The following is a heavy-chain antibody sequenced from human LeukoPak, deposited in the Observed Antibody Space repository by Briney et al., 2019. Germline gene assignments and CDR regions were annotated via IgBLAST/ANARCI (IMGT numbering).Heavy chain of an antibody. J-gene: IGHJ5*02. V-gene: IGHV3-30-3*01. CDR2: ISYDGSNK. CDR3: ARDSGCSSTSCGADP. Sequence: PGRSLRLSCAASGFTFSSYAMHWVRQAPGKGLEWVAVISYDGSNKYYADSVKGRFTISRDNSKNTLYLQMNSLRAEDTAVYYCARDSGCSSTSCGADPWGQGTLVTVSS. D-gene: IGHD2-2*01. CDR1: GFTFSSYA.